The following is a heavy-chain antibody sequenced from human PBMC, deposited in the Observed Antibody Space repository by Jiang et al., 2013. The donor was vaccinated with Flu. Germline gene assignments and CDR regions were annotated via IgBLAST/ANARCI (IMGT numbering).Heavy chain of an antibody. V-gene: IGHV1-2*02. Sequence: GAEVKKPGASVKVSCKASGYTFTDLYMHWVRQAPGQGLEWVGWINPNSGGTRYAQKFQGRVTMTTDTSNSTAYMELSSLRSDDTAVYYCMRDCGSRGADVFDVWGQGTMVTVSS. CDR2: INPNSGGT. J-gene: IGHJ3*01. CDR1: GYTFTDLY. D-gene: IGHD3-16*01. CDR3: MRDCGSRGADVFDV.